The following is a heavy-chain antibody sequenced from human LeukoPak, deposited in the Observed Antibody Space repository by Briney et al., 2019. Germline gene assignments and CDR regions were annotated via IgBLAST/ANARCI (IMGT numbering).Heavy chain of an antibody. J-gene: IGHJ4*02. Sequence: GGSLRLSCAASGFTFSSYSMNWVRQGPGKGLEWVSSISSSSTYIYYADSVKGRFTISRDNAKDSLYLQMNNLRVEDTALYYCTRGSPHGFDYWGQGTLVTVSS. V-gene: IGHV3-21*06. CDR2: ISSSSTYI. CDR3: TRGSPHGFDY. CDR1: GFTFSSYS.